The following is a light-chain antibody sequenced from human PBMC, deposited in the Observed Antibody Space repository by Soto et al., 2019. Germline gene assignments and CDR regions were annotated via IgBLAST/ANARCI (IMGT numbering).Light chain of an antibody. CDR2: KAS. J-gene: IGKJ1*01. CDR1: QTISSW. Sequence: DIQMTQSPSTLSGSVGDRVTITCRASQTISSWLAWYQQKPGKAPKLLIYKASTVKSGVPSRFSGSGSGTEFTLTISSLQPDDFATYYCQHYNSYSEAFGQGTKVYIK. CDR3: QHYNSYSEA. V-gene: IGKV1-5*03.